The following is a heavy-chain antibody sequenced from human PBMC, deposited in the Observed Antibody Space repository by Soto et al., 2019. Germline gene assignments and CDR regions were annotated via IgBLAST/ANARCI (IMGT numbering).Heavy chain of an antibody. V-gene: IGHV3-23*01. CDR2: ISGSGGST. Sequence: EVQLLESGGGLVQPGGSLRLSCAASGFTFSSYAMSWVRQAPGKGLEWVSAISGSGGSTYYADSVKGRFTISRDNSKNNLNLQMNGLRAEDTAVYYCAKEDWWLYGVPGGPFDYLGQGTLVTVSS. J-gene: IGHJ4*02. D-gene: IGHD4-17*01. CDR1: GFTFSSYA. CDR3: AKEDWWLYGVPGGPFDY.